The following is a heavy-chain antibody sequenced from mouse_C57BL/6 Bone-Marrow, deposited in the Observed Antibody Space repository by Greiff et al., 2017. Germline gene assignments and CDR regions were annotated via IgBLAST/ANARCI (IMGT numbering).Heavy chain of an antibody. J-gene: IGHJ3*01. D-gene: IGHD3-2*02. Sequence: QVHVKQSGAELARPGASVKLSCKASGYTFTSYGISWVKQRTGQGLEWIGEIYPRSGNTYYNEKFKGKATLTVDKSSSTAYMELRSLASEDSAVYFCARGQLRFAYWGQGTLVTVSA. CDR3: ARGQLRFAY. V-gene: IGHV1-81*01. CDR2: IYPRSGNT. CDR1: GYTFTSYG.